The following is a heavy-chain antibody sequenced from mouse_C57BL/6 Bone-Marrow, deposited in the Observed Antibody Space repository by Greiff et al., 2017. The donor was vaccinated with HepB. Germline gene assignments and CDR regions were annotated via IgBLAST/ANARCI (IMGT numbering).Heavy chain of an antibody. CDR3: ARNLPYYYYAMDY. CDR1: GFSFTSYG. CDR2: IWSGGST. J-gene: IGHJ4*01. D-gene: IGHD2-10*01. V-gene: IGHV2-2*01. Sequence: VKLMESGPGLVQPSQSLSITCTVSGFSFTSYGIHWVRQSPGKGLEWLGVIWSGGSTDYNAAFISRLSISKDNSKSQVFFKMNSLQADDTAIYYCARNLPYYYYAMDYWGQGTSVTVSS.